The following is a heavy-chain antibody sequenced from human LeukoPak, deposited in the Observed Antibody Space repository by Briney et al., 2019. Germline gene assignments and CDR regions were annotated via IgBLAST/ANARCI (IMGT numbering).Heavy chain of an antibody. CDR3: ARVAYGSGSRLIDC. V-gene: IGHV4-39*07. CDR2: VYYSGLT. J-gene: IGHJ4*02. CDR1: GGSINSTNYN. D-gene: IGHD3-10*01. Sequence: LETLSLTCTVSGGSINSTNYNWGWIRQPPRRGPEWLASVYYSGLTYYNSSLKSRVSISVDTSKNQFSLKLTSVTAADTAVYYCARVAYGSGSRLIDCWGQGTLVTISS.